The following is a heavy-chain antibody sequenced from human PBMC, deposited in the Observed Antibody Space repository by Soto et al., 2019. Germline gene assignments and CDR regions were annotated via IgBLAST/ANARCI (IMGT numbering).Heavy chain of an antibody. CDR3: AHPRGYGVFDAVDI. CDR1: GFLFCTYA. D-gene: IGHD4-17*01. V-gene: IGHV3-23*01. CDR2: ISNNGVDT. Sequence: GGSLRLSCAACGFLFCTYAINWVRQAPGKGLEWVSSISNNGVDTYYAESVRGRFTISRDNSINTLYLQMRRLRAEHTAVYYCAHPRGYGVFDAVDIWGQGTMVTV. J-gene: IGHJ3*02.